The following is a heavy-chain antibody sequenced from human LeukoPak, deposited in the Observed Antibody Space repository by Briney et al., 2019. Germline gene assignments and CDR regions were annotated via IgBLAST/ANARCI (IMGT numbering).Heavy chain of an antibody. CDR1: GFTFSSYW. D-gene: IGHD1-26*01. V-gene: IGHV3-74*01. CDR3: AKDRSGSYSQGLDY. Sequence: GGSLRLSCAASGFTFSSYWMHWVRQAPGKGLVWVSRINSDGSSTSYADSVKGRFTISRDNAKNTLYLQMNSLRAADPAVYYCAKDRSGSYSQGLDYWGQGTLVTVSS. CDR2: INSDGSST. J-gene: IGHJ4*02.